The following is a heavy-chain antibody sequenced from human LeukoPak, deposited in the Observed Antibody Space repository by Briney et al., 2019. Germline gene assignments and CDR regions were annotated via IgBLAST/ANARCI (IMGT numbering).Heavy chain of an antibody. D-gene: IGHD2-15*01. Sequence: GGSLRLSCVVSGFIFNNYDMSWVRQAPGKGLEWVSAISGSGGSTYYADSVKGRFTISRDNSKNTLYLQMNSLRVEDTAIYYCGKVTVTMAATGDYWGQGTLVTVSS. V-gene: IGHV3-23*01. CDR3: GKVTVTMAATGDY. CDR1: GFIFNNYD. J-gene: IGHJ4*02. CDR2: ISGSGGST.